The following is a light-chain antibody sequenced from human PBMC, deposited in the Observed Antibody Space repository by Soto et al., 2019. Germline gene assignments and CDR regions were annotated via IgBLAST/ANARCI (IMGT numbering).Light chain of an antibody. CDR2: ENN. CDR3: GTWDSSLSAGRV. V-gene: IGLV1-51*02. J-gene: IGLJ2*01. CDR1: SSNIGNNY. Sequence: QSVLTQPPSVSAAPGQKVTISCSGSSSNIGNNYVSWYQQLPGTASKLLIYENNKRPSGIPDRFSGSKSGTSATLGITGLQTGDEADYYCGTWDSSLSAGRVFGGGTKLTVL.